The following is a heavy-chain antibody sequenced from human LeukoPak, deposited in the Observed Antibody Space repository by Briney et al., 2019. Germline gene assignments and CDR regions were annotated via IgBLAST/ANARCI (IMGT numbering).Heavy chain of an antibody. CDR2: ISGSGSP. Sequence: GGSLRLSCAASGFTFSSYAMSWVRRAPGKGLEWVSVISGSGSPYYADSVKGRFTISRDNSKNTLYLEMNSLRGEDTAEYYCAKHDILTGSFYGMDVWGQGTTVTVSS. CDR3: AKHDILTGSFYGMDV. CDR1: GFTFSSYA. D-gene: IGHD3-9*01. J-gene: IGHJ6*02. V-gene: IGHV3-23*01.